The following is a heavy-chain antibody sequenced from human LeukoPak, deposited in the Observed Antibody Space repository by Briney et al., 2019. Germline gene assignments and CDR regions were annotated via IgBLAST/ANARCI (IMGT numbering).Heavy chain of an antibody. J-gene: IGHJ6*03. V-gene: IGHV1-69*01. CDR1: GGTFSSYA. CDR2: IIPIFCTA. CDR3: CIVVVPAAIFGSEDAYYYYMDV. D-gene: IGHD2-2*01. Sequence: GSAVKVSCKASGGTFSSYAISWVRQAPGQGLEWMGGIIPIFCTANYAQKFQGRVTITADESTSTAYMELSSLRSEDTAVYYCCIVVVPAAIFGSEDAYYYYMDVWGKGTTVTISS.